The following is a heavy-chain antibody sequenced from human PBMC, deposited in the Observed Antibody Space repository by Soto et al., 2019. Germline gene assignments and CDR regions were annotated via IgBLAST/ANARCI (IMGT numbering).Heavy chain of an antibody. D-gene: IGHD6-13*01. CDR3: ARVYSSWYSDY. CDR2: IWYDGSNK. CDR1: GFTFSNYG. J-gene: IGHJ4*02. V-gene: IGHV3-33*01. Sequence: QVQLVESGGGVVQPGRSQRLSCAASGFTFSNYGMHWVRQAPGKGLEWVAVIWYDGSNKYYADSVKGRFTISRDNSKNTLYLQMNSLSAEDTAVYYCARVYSSWYSDYWGQGTLVTVSS.